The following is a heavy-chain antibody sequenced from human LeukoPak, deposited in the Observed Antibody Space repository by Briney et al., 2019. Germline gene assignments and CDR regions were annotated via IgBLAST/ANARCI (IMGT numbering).Heavy chain of an antibody. J-gene: IGHJ2*01. CDR1: GGSISSYY. CDR3: ARTDYDNKWRVWWYFDL. CDR2: IYTSGST. V-gene: IGHV4-4*07. Sequence: SETLSLTCTVSGGSISSYYWSWIRQPAGKGLEWIGRIYTSGSTNYNPSLKSRVTMSVDTSKNQFSLKLSSVTAADTAVYYCARTDYDNKWRVWWYFDLWGRGTLVTVPS. D-gene: IGHD3-22*01.